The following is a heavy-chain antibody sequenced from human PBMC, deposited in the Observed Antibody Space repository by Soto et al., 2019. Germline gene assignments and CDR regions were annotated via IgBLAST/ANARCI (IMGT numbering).Heavy chain of an antibody. CDR3: ARGSVTGYWFDP. CDR1: GYTFTSYD. J-gene: IGHJ5*02. CDR2: MNPNSGNT. V-gene: IGHV1-8*01. D-gene: IGHD1-20*01. Sequence: ASVKVSCKASGYTFTSYDINWVRQATGQGLEWMGWMNPNSGNTGYAQKFQGRVTMTRNTSISTAYMELSSLRSEDTAVYYCARGSVTGYWFDPWGQGTQVTVSS.